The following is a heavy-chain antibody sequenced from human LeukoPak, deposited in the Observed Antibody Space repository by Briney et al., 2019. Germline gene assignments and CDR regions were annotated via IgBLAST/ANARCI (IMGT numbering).Heavy chain of an antibody. D-gene: IGHD5-18*01. CDR1: GFTFSSYS. J-gene: IGHJ6*02. CDR2: ISSSSSTI. V-gene: IGHV3-48*01. CDR3: ARDRIQLWWDYGMDV. Sequence: GGSLRLSCAASGFTFSSYSMNWVRQAPGKGLEWVPYISSSSSTIYYADSVKGRFTISRDNAKNSLYLQMNSLRAEDTAAYYCARDRIQLWWDYGMDVWGQGTTVTVSS.